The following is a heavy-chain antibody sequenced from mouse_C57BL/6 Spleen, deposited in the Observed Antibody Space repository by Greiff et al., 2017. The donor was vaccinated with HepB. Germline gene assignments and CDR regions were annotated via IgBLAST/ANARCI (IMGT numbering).Heavy chain of an antibody. D-gene: IGHD1-1*02. Sequence: VQRVESGPELVKPGASVKISCKASGYAFSSSWMNWVKQRPGKGLEWIGRIYPGDGDTNYNGKFKGKATLTADKSSSTAYMQLSSLTSEDSAVYFCARYGLHYYAMDYWGQGTSVTVSS. CDR2: IYPGDGDT. CDR3: ARYGLHYYAMDY. J-gene: IGHJ4*01. CDR1: GYAFSSSW. V-gene: IGHV1-82*01.